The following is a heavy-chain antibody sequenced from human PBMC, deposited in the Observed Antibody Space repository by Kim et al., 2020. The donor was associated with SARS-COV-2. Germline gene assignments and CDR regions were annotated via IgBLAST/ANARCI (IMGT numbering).Heavy chain of an antibody. CDR1: GYSISSGHY. V-gene: IGHV4-38-2*02. CDR3: ARDLGGGPDY. CDR2: IYNTGST. Sequence: SETLSLSCTVSGYSISSGHYWGWIRQPSGKGLEWIGSIYNTGSTYHNPSLKSRVTISVDTSKNQFSLKLSSVTAADTAVYYCARDLGGGPDYWGQGTLVTVSS. J-gene: IGHJ4*02. D-gene: IGHD3-10*01.